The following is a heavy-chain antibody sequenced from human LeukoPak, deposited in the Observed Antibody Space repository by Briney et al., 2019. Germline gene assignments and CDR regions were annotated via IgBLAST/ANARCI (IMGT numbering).Heavy chain of an antibody. Sequence: SVKVSCKASGGTFSSYAISWVRQAPGQGLEWMGGIIPIFGTANYAQKFQDRVTITTDESTSTAYMELSSLRSEDTAVYYCAREGVDNWNYEGFDYWGQGTLVTVSS. CDR2: IIPIFGTA. D-gene: IGHD1-7*01. CDR3: AREGVDNWNYEGFDY. CDR1: GGTFSSYA. J-gene: IGHJ4*02. V-gene: IGHV1-69*05.